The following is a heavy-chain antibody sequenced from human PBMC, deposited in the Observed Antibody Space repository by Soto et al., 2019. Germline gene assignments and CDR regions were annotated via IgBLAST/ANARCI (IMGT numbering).Heavy chain of an antibody. V-gene: IGHV3-33*01. CDR1: AITFRPPA. CDR3: ARDGDYYESSPAYFDY. Sequence: WGTLRLSCAPSAITFRPPAILRVRQAPGKGLEWVAVIWYDGSNKYYADSVKGRFTISRDNSKNTLYLQMNSLRAEDTAVYYCARDGDYYESSPAYFDYWGQGT. CDR2: IWYDGSNK. D-gene: IGHD3-22*01. J-gene: IGHJ4*02.